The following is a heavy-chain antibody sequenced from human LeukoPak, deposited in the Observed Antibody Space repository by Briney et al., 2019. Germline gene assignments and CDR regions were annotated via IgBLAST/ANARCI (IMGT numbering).Heavy chain of an antibody. CDR1: GGSFSGYY. CDR3: ARGNRVYGSGSYYKSPNWFDP. J-gene: IGHJ5*02. V-gene: IGHV4-34*01. D-gene: IGHD3-10*01. Sequence: SETLSLTCAVYGGSFSGYYWSWIRQPPGKGLEWIGEINHSGSTNYNPSLKIRVTISVDTSKNQFSLKLSSVTAADTAVYYCARGNRVYGSGSYYKSPNWFDPCGQGTLVTVSS. CDR2: INHSGST.